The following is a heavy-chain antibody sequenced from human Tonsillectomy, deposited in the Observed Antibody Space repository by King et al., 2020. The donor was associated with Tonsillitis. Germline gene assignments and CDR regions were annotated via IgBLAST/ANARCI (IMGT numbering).Heavy chain of an antibody. V-gene: IGHV3-30*18. CDR3: AKDRGDETAMVNAFDI. Sequence: VQLVESGGGVVQPGRSLRLSCAASGFTFSNYGIHWVRQAPGKGLEWVAVISYDGNNKYYADSVKGRFTISRDNSKNTLYLQMNSLRAEDTAMYYCAKDRGDETAMVNAFDIWGQGTMVTVSS. CDR1: GFTFSNYG. J-gene: IGHJ3*02. CDR2: ISYDGNNK. D-gene: IGHD5-18*01.